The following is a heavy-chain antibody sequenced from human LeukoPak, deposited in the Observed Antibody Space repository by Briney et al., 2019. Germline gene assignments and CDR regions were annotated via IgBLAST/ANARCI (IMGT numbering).Heavy chain of an antibody. CDR2: ISYDGSNK. V-gene: IGHV3-30-3*01. D-gene: IGHD1-26*01. J-gene: IGHJ4*02. CDR1: GFTFSSYA. CDR3: ARDSGSPPPTFDY. Sequence: GGSLRLSCAASGFTFSSYAMHWVRQAPGKGLEWVAVISYDGSNKYYADSVKGRFTISRDNSKNTLYLQMNSLRAEDTAVYYCARDSGSPPPTFDYWGQGTLVTVSS.